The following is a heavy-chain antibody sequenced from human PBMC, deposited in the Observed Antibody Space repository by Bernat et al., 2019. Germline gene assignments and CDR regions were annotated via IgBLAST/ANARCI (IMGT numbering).Heavy chain of an antibody. D-gene: IGHD5-24*01. CDR1: GYTFTGYY. CDR3: ARESEMATTVGWFDP. V-gene: IGHV1-2*02. J-gene: IGHJ5*02. CDR2: INPNSGGT. Sequence: QVQVVQSGAEVKKPGASVKVSCKASGYTFTGYYMHWVRQAPGQGLEWMGWINPNSGGTNYAQKFQGRVTMTRDTSISTAYMELSRLRSDDTAVYYCARESEMATTVGWFDPWGQGTLVTVSS.